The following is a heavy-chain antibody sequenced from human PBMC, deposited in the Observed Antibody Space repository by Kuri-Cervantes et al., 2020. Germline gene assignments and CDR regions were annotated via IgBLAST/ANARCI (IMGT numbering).Heavy chain of an antibody. CDR3: ARGGNGYGFGELDY. CDR2: INHSGST. J-gene: IGHJ4*02. V-gene: IGHV4-34*01. D-gene: IGHD3-10*01. Sequence: SETLSLTCAVYGGSFSGYYWSWIRQPPGEGLEWIGEINHSGSTNYNPSLKSRVTISVDTSKNQFSLKLSSVTAADTAVYYCARGGNGYGFGELDYWGQGTLVTVSS. CDR1: GGSFSGYY.